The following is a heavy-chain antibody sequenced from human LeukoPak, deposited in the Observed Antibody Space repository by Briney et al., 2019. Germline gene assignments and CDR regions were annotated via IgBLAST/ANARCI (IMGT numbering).Heavy chain of an antibody. CDR2: INHSGRT. J-gene: IGHJ3*02. CDR3: ARGALVKYYYDSSGYYPTIAFDI. D-gene: IGHD3-22*01. V-gene: IGHV4-38-2*02. CDR1: GYSISSGFY. Sequence: SETLSLTCTVSGYSISSGFYWGWVRPPPGKGLEWIANINHSGRTFYNPSLKSRVTISVDTSKNQFSLKLSSVTAADTAAYYCARGALVKYYYDSSGYYPTIAFDIWGQGTMVTVSS.